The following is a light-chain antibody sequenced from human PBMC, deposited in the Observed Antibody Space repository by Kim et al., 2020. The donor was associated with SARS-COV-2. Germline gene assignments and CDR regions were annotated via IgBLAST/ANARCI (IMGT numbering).Light chain of an antibody. CDR3: QQYGTSPYT. CDR2: ATS. J-gene: IGKJ2*01. Sequence: EIVLTQSPDIVSLSPGERVTLSCRASQNINNNYLPWYRQRPGQAPRLVIFATSRRPAAIPDRFSGSGSGTDFTLTISRVEPEDFALFFCQQYGTSPYTFGQGTKLEI. V-gene: IGKV3-20*01. CDR1: QNINNNY.